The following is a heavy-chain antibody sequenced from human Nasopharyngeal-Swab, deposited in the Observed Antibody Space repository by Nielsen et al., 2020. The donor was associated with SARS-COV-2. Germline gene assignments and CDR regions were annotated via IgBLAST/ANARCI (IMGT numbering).Heavy chain of an antibody. CDR1: GFTFSDYA. V-gene: IGHV3-23*01. CDR3: AKDLDSSAYYVEFHY. Sequence: GGSLRLSCAASGFTFSDYAMSWVRHTPGKGLEWVSKIDGSGDSTFYADSVKGRFTISRDNSKNTLYLEMNSLRAEDTAMYYCAKDLDSSAYYVEFHYWGQGTLVTVSS. J-gene: IGHJ4*02. D-gene: IGHD3-22*01. CDR2: IDGSGDST.